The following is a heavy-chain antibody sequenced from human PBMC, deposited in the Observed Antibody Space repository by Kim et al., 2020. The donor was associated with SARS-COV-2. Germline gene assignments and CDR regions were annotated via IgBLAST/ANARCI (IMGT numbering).Heavy chain of an antibody. J-gene: IGHJ4*02. V-gene: IGHV3-30*01. CDR3: ARGGGYCSSTSCYSLDY. Sequence: VKGRFTISRDNSKNTLYLQMNSLRAEDTAVYYCARGGGYCSSTSCYSLDYWGQGTLVTVSS. D-gene: IGHD2-2*02.